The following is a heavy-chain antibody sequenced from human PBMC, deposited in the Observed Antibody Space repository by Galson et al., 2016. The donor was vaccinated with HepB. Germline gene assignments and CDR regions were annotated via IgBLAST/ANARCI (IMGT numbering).Heavy chain of an antibody. CDR1: GYTFRSYA. Sequence: SLRLSCAAPGYTFRSYAMTWVRQAPGKGLEWVSGISVYGSTYYPDSVQGRFTVSRDNSKNTLYLQMNSLRAEDTAIYYCAKDFRYGSAWGQGTLVTVSS. CDR2: ISVYGST. D-gene: IGHD6-19*01. CDR3: AKDFRYGSA. V-gene: IGHV3-23*01. J-gene: IGHJ5*02.